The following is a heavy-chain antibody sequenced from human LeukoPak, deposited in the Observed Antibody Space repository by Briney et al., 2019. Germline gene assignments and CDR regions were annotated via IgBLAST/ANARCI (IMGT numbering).Heavy chain of an antibody. Sequence: GASVKVSCKVSGYTFTGYYMHWVRQAPGQGLEWMGWINPNSGGTNYAQKFQGWVTMTRDTSISTAYMELSRLRSDDTAVYYCARGYCSGGSCYSPFDYWGQGTLVTVSS. V-gene: IGHV1-2*04. D-gene: IGHD2-15*01. CDR3: ARGYCSGGSCYSPFDY. J-gene: IGHJ4*02. CDR1: GYTFTGYY. CDR2: INPNSGGT.